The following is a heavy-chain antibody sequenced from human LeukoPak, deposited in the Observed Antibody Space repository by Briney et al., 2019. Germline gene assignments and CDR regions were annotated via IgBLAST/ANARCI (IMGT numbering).Heavy chain of an antibody. D-gene: IGHD6-13*01. J-gene: IGHJ4*02. CDR2: INPSGGST. V-gene: IGHV1-46*01. Sequence: DSVKVSCKASGYTFTSYYMHWVRQAPGQGLEWMGIINPSGGSTGYARKFQGRVTITTDESTSTAYMEPSSLRSEDTAVYYCARGTVGYSSSWSPTTFDYWGQGTLVTVSS. CDR1: GYTFTSYY. CDR3: ARGTVGYSSSWSPTTFDY.